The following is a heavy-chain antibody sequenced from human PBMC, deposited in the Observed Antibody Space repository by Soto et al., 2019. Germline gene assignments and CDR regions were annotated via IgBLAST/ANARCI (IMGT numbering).Heavy chain of an antibody. D-gene: IGHD7-27*01. Sequence: QVQLQQWGAGLLKPSETLSLTCAVYGGSFSGYYWNWIRQPPGKGLEWIVEINHSGSTNYNPSLKSRDTISVDTSKNHFSLKLSSVTAADTAVYYCARGWGTIVDYWGQCTLVTVSS. CDR1: GGSFSGYY. J-gene: IGHJ4*02. CDR3: ARGWGTIVDY. V-gene: IGHV4-34*01. CDR2: INHSGST.